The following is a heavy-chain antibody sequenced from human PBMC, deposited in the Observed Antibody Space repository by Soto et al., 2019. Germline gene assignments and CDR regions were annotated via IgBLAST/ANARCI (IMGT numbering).Heavy chain of an antibody. CDR1: GYTFTSYY. Sequence: VASVKVSCKASGYTFTSYYMHWVRQAPGQGLEWMGIINPSGGSTSYAQKFQGRVTMTRDTSTSTVYMELSSLRSEDTAVYYCARDIVVVVAATRNYYGRDVGGQGTTVTVSS. CDR3: ARDIVVVVAATRNYYGRDV. J-gene: IGHJ6*02. CDR2: INPSGGST. V-gene: IGHV1-46*01. D-gene: IGHD2-15*01.